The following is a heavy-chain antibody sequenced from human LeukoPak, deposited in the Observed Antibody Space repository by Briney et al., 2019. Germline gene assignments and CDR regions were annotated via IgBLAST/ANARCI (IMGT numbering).Heavy chain of an antibody. CDR2: IYYSGST. V-gene: IGHV4-59*01. CDR3: ARGSSYYDFWSGYQTDAFDI. J-gene: IGHJ3*02. D-gene: IGHD3-3*01. Sequence: SETLSLTCTVSGGSISSYYWSWIRQPPGKGLEWIGYIYYSGSTNYNPSLKSRVTISVDTSKNHFSLNLSSVTAADTAVYYCARGSSYYDFWSGYQTDAFDIWGQGTMVTVSS. CDR1: GGSISSYY.